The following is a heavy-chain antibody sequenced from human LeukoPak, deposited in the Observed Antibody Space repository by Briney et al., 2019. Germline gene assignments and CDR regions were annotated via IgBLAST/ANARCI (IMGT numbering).Heavy chain of an antibody. D-gene: IGHD2-8*01. V-gene: IGHV3-21*01. Sequence: GGSLRLSCAASGFTFSRYTMNWVRQAPGKGLEWVSSISSSSLDIYYADSMKGRFTISRDNAKNSLYLQINSLRAEDTAVYYCARELEGYAIRWGLGYYFDYWGQGTLVTVSS. CDR2: ISSSSLDI. J-gene: IGHJ4*02. CDR3: ARELEGYAIRWGLGYYFDY. CDR1: GFTFSRYT.